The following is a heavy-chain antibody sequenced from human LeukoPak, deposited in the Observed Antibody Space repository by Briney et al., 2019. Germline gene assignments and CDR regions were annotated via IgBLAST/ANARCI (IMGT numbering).Heavy chain of an antibody. V-gene: IGHV4-38-2*02. CDR2: IYHSGST. D-gene: IGHD1-26*01. CDR3: AKDWELGS. Sequence: SETLSLTCAVSGYSISSGYYWGWIRQPPGKGLEWIGSIYHSGSTNYNPSLKSRVTISLDTSKNQFSLKMSSVTAADTAVYYCAKDWELGSWGQGTLVTISS. J-gene: IGHJ5*02. CDR1: GYSISSGYY.